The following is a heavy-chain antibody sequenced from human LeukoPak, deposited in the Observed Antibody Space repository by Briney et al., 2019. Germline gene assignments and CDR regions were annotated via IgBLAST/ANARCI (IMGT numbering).Heavy chain of an antibody. J-gene: IGHJ4*02. D-gene: IGHD5-18*01. CDR3: ARDPNDTAMGYFDY. CDR1: GGSISSGGYY. CDR2: IYYSGST. Sequence: PSETLSLTCTVSGGSISSGGYYWSWIRQHPGKGLEWIGYIYYSGSTYYNPSLKSRVTISVDTSKNQFSLKLSSVTAADTAVYYCARDPNDTAMGYFDYWGQGTLVTVSS. V-gene: IGHV4-31*03.